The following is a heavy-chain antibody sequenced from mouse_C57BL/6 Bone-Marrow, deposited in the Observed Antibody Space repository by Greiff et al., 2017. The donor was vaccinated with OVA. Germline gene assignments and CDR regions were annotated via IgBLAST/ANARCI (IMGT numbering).Heavy chain of an antibody. V-gene: IGHV1-26*01. CDR3: ARLGEDFDY. D-gene: IGHD4-1*01. CDR1: GYTFTDYY. J-gene: IGHJ2*01. CDR2: INPNNGGT. Sequence: VQLQQSGPELVKPGASVKISCKASGYTFTDYYMNWVKQSHGKSLEWIGDINPNNGGTSYNQKFKGKATLTVDKSSSTAYMELRSLTSEDSAVYYCARLGEDFDYWGQGTTLTVSS.